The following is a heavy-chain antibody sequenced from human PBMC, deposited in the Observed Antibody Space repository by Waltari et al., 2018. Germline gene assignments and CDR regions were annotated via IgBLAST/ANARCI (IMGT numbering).Heavy chain of an antibody. Sequence: EMQLLESGGGWVQPGGSLRLSCVSSRVTFNSYAMNWVRQSPGKGLGGVSGFTSCGHTTYYGDSVKGRFTSSRDNSKKTLYLRMESLRAEDTGVYYCAQGLSYCSGTSCFNWFDPWGQGTPVTVSS. CDR3: AQGLSYCSGTSCFNWFDP. V-gene: IGHV3-23*01. CDR2: FTSCGHTT. J-gene: IGHJ5*02. D-gene: IGHD2-2*01. CDR1: RVTFNSYA.